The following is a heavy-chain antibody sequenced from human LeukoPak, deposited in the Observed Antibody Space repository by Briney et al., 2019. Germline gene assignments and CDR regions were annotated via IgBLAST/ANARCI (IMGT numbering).Heavy chain of an antibody. V-gene: IGHV4-59*08. CDR2: IYYSGST. D-gene: IGHD2-15*01. Sequence: PAEPLSLTCTVSGGSISSYYWSWIRQPPGKGLEWIGYIYYSGSTNYNPSLKSRVTISVDTSKNQFSLKLSSVTAADTAVYYCARQENWWGPSDYWGQGTLVTVSS. J-gene: IGHJ4*02. CDR3: ARQENWWGPSDY. CDR1: GGSISSYY.